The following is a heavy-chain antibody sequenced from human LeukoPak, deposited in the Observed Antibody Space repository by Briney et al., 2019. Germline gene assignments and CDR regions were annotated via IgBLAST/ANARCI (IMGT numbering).Heavy chain of an antibody. V-gene: IGHV3-7*01. J-gene: IGHJ5*02. Sequence: GGSLRLSCAASRFTFSNYWMSWVRQAPGKGLEWVASIDQDGSDKFSVDSVKGRFTISRDNARNSMYLQLNSLRVKDTAVYYCARATLGWFDPWGQGTLVTVSA. CDR3: ARATLGWFDP. CDR2: IDQDGSDK. D-gene: IGHD7-27*01. CDR1: RFTFSNYW.